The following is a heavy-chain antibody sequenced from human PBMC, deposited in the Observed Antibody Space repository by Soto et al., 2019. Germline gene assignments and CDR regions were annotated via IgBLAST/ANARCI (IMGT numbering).Heavy chain of an antibody. J-gene: IGHJ5*02. CDR1: GFTFSSYS. CDR3: AREHYGSGSYPIDP. D-gene: IGHD3-10*01. Sequence: PGGSLRLSCAASGFTFSSYSMNWVRQAPGKGLEWVSYISSSSSTIYYADSVKGRFTISRDNAKNSLYLQMNSLRDEDTAVYYCAREHYGSGSYPIDPWGQGTLVTVSS. V-gene: IGHV3-48*02. CDR2: ISSSSSTI.